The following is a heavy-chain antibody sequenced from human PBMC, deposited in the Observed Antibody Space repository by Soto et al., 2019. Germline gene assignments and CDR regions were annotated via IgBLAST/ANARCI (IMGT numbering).Heavy chain of an antibody. CDR2: ISSSSSYI. V-gene: IGHV3-21*01. CDR1: GFTFSSYS. CDR3: ARMVNNWFDP. J-gene: IGHJ5*02. D-gene: IGHD2-21*01. Sequence: EVQLVESGGGLVKPGGSPRLSCAASGFTFSSYSMNWVRQAPGKGLEWVSSISSSSSYIYYADSVKGRFTISRDNAKNSLYLQMNSLRAEDTAVYYCARMVNNWFDPWGQGTLVTVSS.